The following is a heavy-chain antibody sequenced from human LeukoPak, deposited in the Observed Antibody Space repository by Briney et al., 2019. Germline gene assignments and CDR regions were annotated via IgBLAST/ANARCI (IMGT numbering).Heavy chain of an antibody. J-gene: IGHJ4*02. Sequence: PGGSLRLSCAASGFTFSSYAMSWVRQAPGKGLELVSAISGSGGSTYCADSVKGRFTISRDNSKNTLYLQMNSLRAEDTAVYYCRIVVVVAATDYFDYWGQGTLVTVSS. CDR2: ISGSGGST. CDR3: RIVVVVAATDYFDY. CDR1: GFTFSSYA. V-gene: IGHV3-23*01. D-gene: IGHD2-15*01.